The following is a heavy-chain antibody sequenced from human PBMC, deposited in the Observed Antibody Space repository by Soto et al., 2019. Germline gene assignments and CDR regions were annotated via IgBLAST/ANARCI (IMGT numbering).Heavy chain of an antibody. CDR3: ARDIGDGRITGGKRQWFDP. CDR1: GYSFTSYG. Sequence: QVHLVQSGVEVKKPWASVKVSCKASGYSFTSYGLSCVRQAPGQGLEWMGWLSTYKGNTSYVRKLQGRVTMTADTSTSTAYMERRSLRSDDTAADYCARDIGDGRITGGKRQWFDPWGKGTLVTV. CDR2: LSTYKGNT. J-gene: IGHJ5*02. D-gene: IGHD2-15*01. V-gene: IGHV1-18*04.